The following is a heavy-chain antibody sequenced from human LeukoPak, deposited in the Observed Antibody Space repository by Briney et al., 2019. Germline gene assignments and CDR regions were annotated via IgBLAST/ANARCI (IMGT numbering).Heavy chain of an antibody. D-gene: IGHD3-22*01. Sequence: SVKVSCKASGYTFTSYYMHWVRQAPGQGLEWMGGIIPIFGTANYAQKFQGRVTITADKSTSTAYMELSSLRSEDTAVYYCARDSLYYDSSGYYTNWFDPWGQGTLVTVSS. CDR1: GYTFTSYY. V-gene: IGHV1-69*06. J-gene: IGHJ5*02. CDR2: IIPIFGTA. CDR3: ARDSLYYDSSGYYTNWFDP.